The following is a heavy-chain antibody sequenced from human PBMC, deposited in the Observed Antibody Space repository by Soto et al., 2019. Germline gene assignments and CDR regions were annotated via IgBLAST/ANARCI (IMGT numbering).Heavy chain of an antibody. CDR1: GFTFSSYW. CDR2: IKQDETEK. D-gene: IGHD1-26*01. J-gene: IGHJ4*02. CDR3: ARIVSAAANDY. V-gene: IGHV3-7*04. Sequence: PGGSLRLSCAASGFTFSSYWMSWVRQAPGKGLEWVANIKQDETEKYYVDSVKGRFTISRDNAKNSLYLQMNSLRAEDTAVYYCARIVSAAANDYWGQGTLVTVLL.